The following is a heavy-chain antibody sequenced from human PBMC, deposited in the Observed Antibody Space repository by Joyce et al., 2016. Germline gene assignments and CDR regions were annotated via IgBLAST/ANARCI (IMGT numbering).Heavy chain of an antibody. CDR3: AGQTAMGWFFDL. CDR1: GYTFTKFW. J-gene: IGHJ2*01. D-gene: IGHD2-21*02. CDR2: FFPGNADA. Sequence: EVQLVQSGAEVKKPGESLKISCTGSGYTFTKFWIGWVRQRPGQGLGWIVVFFPGNADARYSPSFQGQVTFSADKSGSTAYLQWNRLRASDTAIYYCAGQTAMGWFFDLWGRGTLVTVSS. V-gene: IGHV5-51*01.